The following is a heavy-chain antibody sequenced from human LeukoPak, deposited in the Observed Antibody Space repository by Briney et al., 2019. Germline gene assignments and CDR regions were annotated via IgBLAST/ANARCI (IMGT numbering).Heavy chain of an antibody. D-gene: IGHD3-22*01. CDR2: IYTSGST. Sequence: SETLSLTCTVSGGSISSGSYYWSWIRQPAGKGLEWIGRIYTSGSTNYNPSLKSRVTISVDTSKNQFSLKLSSVTAADTAVYYCARADYYDSSDSVEVYYYYYMDVWGKGITVTVSS. J-gene: IGHJ6*03. V-gene: IGHV4-61*02. CDR1: GGSISSGSYY. CDR3: ARADYYDSSDSVEVYYYYYMDV.